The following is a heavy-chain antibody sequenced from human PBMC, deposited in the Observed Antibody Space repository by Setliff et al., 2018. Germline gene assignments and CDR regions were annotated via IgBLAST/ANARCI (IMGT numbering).Heavy chain of an antibody. V-gene: IGHV4-31*03. CDR1: GASISSGGYY. CDR2: IYYSGST. CDR3: ARDNNPGYRGYWGRFDY. Sequence: SETLSLTCTVSGASISSGGYYWSWIRQHPGKGLEWIGYIYYSGSTYYNPSLKSRVTISVDTSKNQFSLKLSSVTAADTAVYYCARDNNPGYRGYWGRFDYWGQETLVTVSS. D-gene: IGHD3-16*02. J-gene: IGHJ4*02.